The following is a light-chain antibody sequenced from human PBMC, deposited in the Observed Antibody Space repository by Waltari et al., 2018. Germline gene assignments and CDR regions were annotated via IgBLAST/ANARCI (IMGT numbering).Light chain of an antibody. CDR2: QDS. J-gene: IGLJ2*01. V-gene: IGLV3-1*01. CDR3: QAWDSSTVV. Sequence: SYELTQPPSVSVSPGRKPGITALGDKLGEKYACGYQQKPGKSPVLVIYQDSKRPSGIPERFSGSNSGNTATLTISGTQAMDEADYYCQAWDSSTVVFGGGTKLTVL. CDR1: KLGEKY.